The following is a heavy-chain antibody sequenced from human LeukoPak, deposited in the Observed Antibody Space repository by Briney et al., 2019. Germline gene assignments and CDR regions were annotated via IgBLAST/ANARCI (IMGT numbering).Heavy chain of an antibody. V-gene: IGHV1-69*13. D-gene: IGHD6-13*01. CDR3: ARCGFGLAAAASCHFDY. J-gene: IGHJ4*02. CDR1: GVTFSSYA. Sequence: ASLKVSCKASGVTFSSYAISWVRQAPGQGLEWVGGIIPIFGTANYAQKFQGRVTITADESKSTAYMQMSSLRAEDTAVYYCARCGFGLAAAASCHFDYWPQGPLDSLSS. CDR2: IIPIFGTA.